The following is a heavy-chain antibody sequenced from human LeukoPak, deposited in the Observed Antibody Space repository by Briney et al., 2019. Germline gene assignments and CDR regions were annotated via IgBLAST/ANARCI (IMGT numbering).Heavy chain of an antibody. Sequence: ASVKVSCKASGYTFTGYYMHWVRQAPGQGLEWMGWINPNSGGTNYAQKFQGRVTMTRDTSISTAYMELSRLRSDDTAVYYCARLLFRYYYDSSGYYPDAFDIWGQGTIVTVSS. V-gene: IGHV1-2*02. D-gene: IGHD3-22*01. CDR1: GYTFTGYY. J-gene: IGHJ3*02. CDR3: ARLLFRYYYDSSGYYPDAFDI. CDR2: INPNSGGT.